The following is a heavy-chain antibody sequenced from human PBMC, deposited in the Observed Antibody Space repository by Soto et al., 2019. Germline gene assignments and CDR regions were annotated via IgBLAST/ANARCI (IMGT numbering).Heavy chain of an antibody. CDR3: AREAGYCSSTSCSTVYYYYGMDV. V-gene: IGHV3-48*02. CDR1: GFTFSSYS. Sequence: EVQLVESGGGLVQPGGSLRLSCAASGFTFSSYSMNWVRQAPGKGLEWVSYISSSSSTIYYADSVKGRFTIYRDNAKNSLYLQMNSLRDEDTAVYYCAREAGYCSSTSCSTVYYYYGMDVWGQGTTVTVS. CDR2: ISSSSSTI. J-gene: IGHJ6*02. D-gene: IGHD2-2*03.